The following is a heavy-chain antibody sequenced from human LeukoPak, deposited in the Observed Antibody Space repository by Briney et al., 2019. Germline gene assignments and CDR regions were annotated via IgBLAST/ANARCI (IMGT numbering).Heavy chain of an antibody. J-gene: IGHJ4*02. V-gene: IGHV3-30*04. CDR3: AREDPYSGSYHGIDY. CDR2: ISYDGSNK. CDR1: GFTFSSYA. D-gene: IGHD1-26*01. Sequence: GGSLRLSCAASGFTFSSYAMHWVRQAPGKGLEWVAVISYDGSNKYYADSVKGRFTISRDKSKNTLYLQMNSLRAEDTAVYYCAREDPYSGSYHGIDYWGQGTLVTVSS.